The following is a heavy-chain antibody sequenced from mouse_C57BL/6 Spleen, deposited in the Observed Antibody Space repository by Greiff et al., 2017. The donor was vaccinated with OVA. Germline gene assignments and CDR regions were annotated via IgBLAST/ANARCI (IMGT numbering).Heavy chain of an antibody. D-gene: IGHD2-5*01. CDR1: GYTFTSYW. V-gene: IGHV1-69*01. CDR3: ASATYYSSYAMDY. J-gene: IGHJ4*01. CDR2: IDPSDSYT. Sequence: QVQLQQPGAELVMPGASVKLSCKASGYTFTSYWMHWVKQRPGQGLEWIGEIDPSDSYTNYNQKFKGKSTLTVDKSSSTAYMQLSSLTSEDSAVYYCASATYYSSYAMDYWGQGTSVTVSS.